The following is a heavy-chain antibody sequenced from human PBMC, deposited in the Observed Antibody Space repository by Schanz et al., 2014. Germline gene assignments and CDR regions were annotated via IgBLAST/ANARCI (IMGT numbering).Heavy chain of an antibody. CDR1: GGTFSSYT. J-gene: IGHJ3*02. D-gene: IGHD2-15*01. V-gene: IGHV1-69*02. CDR3: ARGGGPEDVFDI. CDR2: IIPVLNIA. Sequence: QVQLVQSGPEVKKPGSSVKVSCKLSGGTFSSYTISWMRQAPGQGLEWMGKIIPVLNIATYAQRFQGRVSITADTSTFTAYMDVSSLRSEDTAVYYCARGGGPEDVFDIWGQGTILTVSS.